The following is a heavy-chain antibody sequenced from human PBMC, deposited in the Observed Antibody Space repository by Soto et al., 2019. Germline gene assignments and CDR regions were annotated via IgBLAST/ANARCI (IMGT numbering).Heavy chain of an antibody. J-gene: IGHJ4*02. V-gene: IGHV4-39*01. CDR1: GGFVATGDHY. CDR2: LYYGGST. D-gene: IGHD3-16*01. CDR3: ARLEMGELRIDH. Sequence: SETLSLTCSVSGGFVATGDHYWAWIRQPPGKTLEWVASLYYGGSTHYSPSLKSPVTISADASKNQLFLTLSSVTAADRAIYFCARLEMGELRIDHWGQGIQVTVSS.